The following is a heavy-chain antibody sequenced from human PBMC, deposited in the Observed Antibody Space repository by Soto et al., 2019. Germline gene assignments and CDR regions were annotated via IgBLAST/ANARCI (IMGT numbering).Heavy chain of an antibody. V-gene: IGHV5-51*01. CDR3: ARGNVANYFEP. CDR1: GYTFANYW. D-gene: IGHD1-7*01. J-gene: IGHJ5*02. Sequence: PGESLKISCQSSGYTFANYWIVWVRQMPGKGLEWMGIIYPRDSTVKYSPSVQGQVTMSVDKSISTAYLQWSSLKASDAAVYYCARGNVANYFEPWGQGTLVTVSS. CDR2: IYPRDSTV.